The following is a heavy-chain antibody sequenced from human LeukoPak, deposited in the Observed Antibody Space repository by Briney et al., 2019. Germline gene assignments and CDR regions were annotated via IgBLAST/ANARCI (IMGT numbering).Heavy chain of an antibody. CDR2: INPDGSRT. CDR1: GFTFSNYW. Sequence: GGSLRLSCAASGFTFSNYWVHWVRQAPGKGLVRVSRINPDGSRTDYADSVKGRFTISRDNAKNTLYLQMNSLRAEDTAVYFCARDLRGKSDYWGQGTLVTVSS. CDR3: ARDLRGKSDY. V-gene: IGHV3-74*01. D-gene: IGHD4-23*01. J-gene: IGHJ4*02.